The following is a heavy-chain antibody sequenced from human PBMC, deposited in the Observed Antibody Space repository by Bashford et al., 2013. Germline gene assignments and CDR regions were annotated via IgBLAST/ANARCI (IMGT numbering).Heavy chain of an antibody. J-gene: IGHJ4*02. Sequence: SETLSLTCTVSGGSISSYYWNWIRQPPGKGLEWIGYIYYSGSTSYNPSLKSRVTISIETSKNQFSLRLSSVTAADTAVYYCARGTQGQYYDSSGYYYQDYWGQGTLVTVSS. V-gene: IGHV4-59*01. CDR3: ARGTQGQYYDSSGYYYQDY. D-gene: IGHD3-22*01. CDR1: GGSISSYY. CDR2: IYYSGST.